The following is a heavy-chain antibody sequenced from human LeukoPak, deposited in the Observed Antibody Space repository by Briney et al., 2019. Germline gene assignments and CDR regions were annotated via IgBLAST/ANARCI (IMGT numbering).Heavy chain of an antibody. CDR2: ISYDGSNK. CDR1: GFTFSSYA. Sequence: PGRSLRLSCAASGFTFSSYAMHWVRQAPGKGLEWVAVISYDGSNKYYADSVKGRFTISRDNSKNTLYLQMNSLRAEDTAVYYCAKESTPYYYYYGMDVWGKGTTVTVSS. CDR3: AKESTPYYYYYGMDV. V-gene: IGHV3-30-3*01. J-gene: IGHJ6*04.